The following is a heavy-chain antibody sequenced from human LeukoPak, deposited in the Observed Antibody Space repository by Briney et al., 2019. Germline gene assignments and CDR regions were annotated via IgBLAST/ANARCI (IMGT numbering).Heavy chain of an antibody. V-gene: IGHV4-34*01. D-gene: IGHD6-19*01. J-gene: IGHJ5*02. CDR1: GAXINNNF. CDR3: ARGRKSEGYSSGWSRGASNWYDP. CDR2: INHSGST. Sequence: SETLSLTCTVSGAXINNNFWTWIRQPPGKGLEWIGEINHSGSTNYNPSLKSRVTISVDTSKNQFSLKLSSVTAADTAVYYCARGRKSEGYSSGWSRGASNWYDPWGQGTLVTVSS.